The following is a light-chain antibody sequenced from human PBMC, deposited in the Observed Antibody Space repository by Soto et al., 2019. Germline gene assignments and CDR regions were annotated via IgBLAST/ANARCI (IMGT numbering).Light chain of an antibody. V-gene: IGKV1-39*01. CDR2: AAS. CDR1: QSISTY. Sequence: DVQMTQSPSSLSASVGDRVTLTCRTDQSISTYLNWYQKKPGKAPKLLIYAASILQSGVPSRLSGSGAGTECTLTITSLQPEDFATYYWQQSYRTPRTFGKGSKVEIK. J-gene: IGKJ1*01. CDR3: QQSYRTPRT.